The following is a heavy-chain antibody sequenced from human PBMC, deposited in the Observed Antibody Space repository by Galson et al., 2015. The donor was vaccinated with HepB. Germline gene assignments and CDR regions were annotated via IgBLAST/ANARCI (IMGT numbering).Heavy chain of an antibody. V-gene: IGHV1-69*02. CDR1: GGTFSSYT. D-gene: IGHD3-22*01. CDR3: ARGEGYYYDSSGFDY. CDR2: IIPILGIA. J-gene: IGHJ4*02. Sequence: SVKVSCKASGGTFSSYTISWVRQAPGQGLEWMGRIIPILGIANYTQKFQGRVTITADKSTSTAYMELSSLRSEDTAVYYCARGEGYYYDSSGFDYWGQETLVTVSS.